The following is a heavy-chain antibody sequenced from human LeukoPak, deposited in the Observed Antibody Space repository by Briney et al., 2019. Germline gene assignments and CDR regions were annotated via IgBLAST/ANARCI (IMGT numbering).Heavy chain of an antibody. CDR2: ISSNGGST. CDR3: ADFGSGSYCFDY. V-gene: IGHV3-64*01. D-gene: IGHD3-10*01. CDR1: GFTFSSYA. J-gene: IGHJ4*02. Sequence: GGSLRLSCAASGFTFSSYAMHWVRQAPGKGLEYVSAISSNGGSTYYANSVKGRFTISRDNSKNTLYLQMGSLRAEDTAIYYCADFGSGSYCFDYWGQGTLVTVSS.